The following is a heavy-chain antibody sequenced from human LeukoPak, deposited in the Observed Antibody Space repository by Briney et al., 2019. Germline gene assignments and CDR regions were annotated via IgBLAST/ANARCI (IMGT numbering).Heavy chain of an antibody. V-gene: IGHV3-21*01. J-gene: IGHJ6*03. CDR1: GFTFSSYS. CDR3: ARESSGSYYYYMDV. D-gene: IGHD6-6*01. CDR2: ISSSSSYI. Sequence: GGSLRLSCAASGFTFSSYSMNWVRQAPGKGLEWVSSISSSSSYIYYADSVKGRFTISRDNAKNSLYLQMNSLRAEDTAVYYCARESSGSYYYYMDVWGKGTTVTISS.